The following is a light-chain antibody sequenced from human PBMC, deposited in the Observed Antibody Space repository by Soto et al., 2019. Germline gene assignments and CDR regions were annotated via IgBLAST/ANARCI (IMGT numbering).Light chain of an antibody. V-gene: IGLV3-1*01. CDR1: NLGEKS. J-gene: IGLJ1*01. CDR3: QAWDGSVSFV. CDR2: HDT. Sequence: SYELTQPPSVSVSPGQTASITCSGDNLGEKSASWYQQKPGQSPVLVLYHDTRRPSGIPERFSGSNSGNTATLTISETQAMDEAHYYCQAWDGSVSFVFGTGTKLTVL.